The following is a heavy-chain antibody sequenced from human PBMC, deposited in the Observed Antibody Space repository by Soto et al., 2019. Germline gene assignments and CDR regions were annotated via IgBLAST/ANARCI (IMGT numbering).Heavy chain of an antibody. D-gene: IGHD1-26*01. J-gene: IGHJ6*04. CDR1: GFSFSSFA. Sequence: EVLLLESGGGLVQPGGSLRLSCEASGFSFSSFAMNWVRQAPGKGLAWVSAIGDSGASTYYADSVKGRFTIPRDNSRNTLYLQLNSLRADDTSVYYWAIGVELDGWVNGTTVTVSS. CDR2: IGDSGAST. V-gene: IGHV3-23*01. CDR3: AIGVELDG.